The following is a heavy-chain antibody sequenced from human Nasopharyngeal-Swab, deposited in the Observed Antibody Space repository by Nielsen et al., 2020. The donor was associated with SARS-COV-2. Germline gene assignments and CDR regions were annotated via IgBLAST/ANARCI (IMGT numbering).Heavy chain of an antibody. Sequence: SETLSLTYAVSGGSFSGDYWRWIRHPPGKGLEWIGEINQGGSTNYNPSLKSRVTISVDTSRNQFSLRLRSVTAADTAMYYCARAPYGSGTFDDFDIWGQGTMVTVSS. V-gene: IGHV4-34*01. CDR1: GGSFSGDY. D-gene: IGHD3-10*01. J-gene: IGHJ3*02. CDR3: ARAPYGSGTFDDFDI. CDR2: INQGGST.